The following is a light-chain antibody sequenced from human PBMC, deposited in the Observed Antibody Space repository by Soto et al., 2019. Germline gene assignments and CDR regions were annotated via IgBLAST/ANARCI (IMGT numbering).Light chain of an antibody. CDR2: GAS. V-gene: IGKV3D-15*02. Sequence: ETVMEQSPATLSVSPGERATLSCKASQSVSSNLAWYQQKPGQAPRLLVYGASTRATGIPVRFSGSGSGTEFTLTISSLQSEDFAVYCCQQYGSSPWWTFGQGTKVDIK. CDR3: QQYGSSPWWT. CDR1: QSVSSN. J-gene: IGKJ1*01.